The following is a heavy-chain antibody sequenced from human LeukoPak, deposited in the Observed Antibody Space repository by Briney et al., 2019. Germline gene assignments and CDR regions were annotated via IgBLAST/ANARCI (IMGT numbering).Heavy chain of an antibody. J-gene: IGHJ2*01. Sequence: ASVKVSCKASGYTFNGYYMHWVRQAPGQGLEWMGWINPNSGGTNYAQKFQGRVTMTRDTSISTAYMELSRLTSDDTAVYYCARGPTGSYIRHFDFWGRGTLVTVSS. V-gene: IGHV1-2*02. D-gene: IGHD1-26*01. CDR3: ARGPTGSYIRHFDF. CDR1: GYTFNGYY. CDR2: INPNSGGT.